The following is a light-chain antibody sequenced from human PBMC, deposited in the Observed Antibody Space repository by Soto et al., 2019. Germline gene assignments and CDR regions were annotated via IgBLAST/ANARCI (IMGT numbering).Light chain of an antibody. CDR1: SSNIGINY. J-gene: IGLJ1*01. CDR2: DDN. V-gene: IGLV1-51*01. CDR3: GTWDTGLGGYV. Sequence: QSVLTQPPSVSAAPGQRVTISCSGGSSNIGINYVSWYQLLPGTAPKLLIYDDNKRPSGIPDRFSGSKSGTSDTLGITGLQTGDEADYYCGTWDTGLGGYVFGNGTKLTVL.